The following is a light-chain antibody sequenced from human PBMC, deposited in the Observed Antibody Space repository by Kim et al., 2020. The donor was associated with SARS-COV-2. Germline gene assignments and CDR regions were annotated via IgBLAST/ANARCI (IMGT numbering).Light chain of an antibody. CDR2: DVN. Sequence: GQSIAMSCTGTSNDIGAYNYVYWYQQHPGKAPKLMLYDVNTRPSGVSDRFSGSKSGNTASLTISGLQAEDEADYYCSSYTTSSTLLFGGGTQLTVL. CDR3: SSYTTSSTLL. V-gene: IGLV2-14*03. J-gene: IGLJ2*01. CDR1: SNDIGAYNY.